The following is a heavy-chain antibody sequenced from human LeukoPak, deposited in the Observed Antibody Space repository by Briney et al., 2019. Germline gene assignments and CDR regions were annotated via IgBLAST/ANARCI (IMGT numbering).Heavy chain of an antibody. Sequence: PGGSLRLSCAASGFTFSSYSMNWVRQALGKGLEWVSSISSSSSYIYYADSVKGRFTISRDNAKNSLYLQMNSLRAEDTAVYYCARDSPRGYCSGGSCYAWFDPWGQGTLVTVSS. J-gene: IGHJ5*02. D-gene: IGHD2-15*01. CDR1: GFTFSSYS. CDR3: ARDSPRGYCSGGSCYAWFDP. CDR2: ISSSSSYI. V-gene: IGHV3-21*01.